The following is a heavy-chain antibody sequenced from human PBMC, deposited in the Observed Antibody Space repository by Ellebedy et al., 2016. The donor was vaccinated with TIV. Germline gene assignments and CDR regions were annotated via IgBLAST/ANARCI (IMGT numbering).Heavy chain of an antibody. V-gene: IGHV3-7*03. CDR1: GFTFNNYW. D-gene: IGHD5-12*01. CDR2: IRQDGREM. Sequence: GGSLRLSCAASGFTFNNYWMSWIRQTPGKGLEWVANIRQDGREMFYVDSVKGRFTISRDNAKNSVFLRMNTLRVEDTAVYHCARDGAYGDYSPGYYGMDVWGQGTTVTVSS. CDR3: ARDGAYGDYSPGYYGMDV. J-gene: IGHJ6*02.